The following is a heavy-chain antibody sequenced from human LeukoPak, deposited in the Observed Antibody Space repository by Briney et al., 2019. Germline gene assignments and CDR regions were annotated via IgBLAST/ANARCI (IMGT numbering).Heavy chain of an antibody. D-gene: IGHD3-22*01. CDR2: IRRKAHGGTT. J-gene: IGHJ4*02. CDR1: GFTFGDYA. CDR3: TRVTYYYDNSGYFPFDS. V-gene: IGHV3-49*04. Sequence: GGSLRLSCTTSGFTFGDYAMSWVRQAPGKGLEWVSFIRRKAHGGTTEYAASVKGRFSSSRDDSKSIAYLQMNSLKTEDTAVYFCTRVTYYYDNSGYFPFDSWGQGRLVTVS.